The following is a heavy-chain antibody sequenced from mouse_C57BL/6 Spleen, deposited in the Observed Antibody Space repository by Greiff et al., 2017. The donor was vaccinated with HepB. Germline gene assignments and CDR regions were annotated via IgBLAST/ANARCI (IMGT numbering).Heavy chain of an antibody. V-gene: IGHV1-55*01. CDR3: ARDYGSSIYYYAMDY. Sequence: QVQLQQPGAELVKPGASVKMSCKASGYTFTSYWITWVKQRPGQGLEWIGDIYPGSGSTNYNEKFKSKATLTVYTSSSTAYMQLSSLTSEDSAVYYCARDYGSSIYYYAMDYWGQGTSVTVSS. CDR1: GYTFTSYW. D-gene: IGHD1-1*01. CDR2: IYPGSGST. J-gene: IGHJ4*01.